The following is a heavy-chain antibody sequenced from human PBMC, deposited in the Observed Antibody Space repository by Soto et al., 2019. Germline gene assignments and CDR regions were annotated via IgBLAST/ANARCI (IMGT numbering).Heavy chain of an antibody. V-gene: IGHV4-59*08. CDR2: IYYSGST. CDR1: GGSISSYY. CDR3: ARHVLMAYATPSLWFDP. J-gene: IGHJ5*02. Sequence: SETLSLTCTVSGGSISSYYWSWIRQPPGKGLEWIGYIYYSGSTNYNPSLKSRVTISVDTSKNQFSLKLSSVTAADTAVYYCARHVLMAYATPSLWFDPWGQGTLVTVSS. D-gene: IGHD2-8*01.